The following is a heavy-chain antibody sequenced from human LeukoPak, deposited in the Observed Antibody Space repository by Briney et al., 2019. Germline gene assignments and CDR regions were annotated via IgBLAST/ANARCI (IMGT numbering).Heavy chain of an antibody. J-gene: IGHJ4*02. CDR2: ISWNSGSI. V-gene: IGHV3-9*01. CDR1: GFTFSSYA. Sequence: PGGSLRLSCAASGFTFSSYAMSWVRQAPGKGLEWVSGISWNSGSIGYADSVKGRFTISRDNAKNSLYLQMNSLRAEDTALYYCAKVSGFGDGYNSYYFDYWGQGTLVTVSS. CDR3: AKVSGFGDGYNSYYFDY. D-gene: IGHD5-24*01.